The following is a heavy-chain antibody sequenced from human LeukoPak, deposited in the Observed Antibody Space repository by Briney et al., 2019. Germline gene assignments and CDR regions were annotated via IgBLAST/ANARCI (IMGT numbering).Heavy chain of an antibody. V-gene: IGHV1-69*13. CDR2: IIPIFGTA. CDR1: GYTFTSHY. CDR3: ARAPRPSRAFDI. D-gene: IGHD6-6*01. J-gene: IGHJ3*02. Sequence: SVKVSCKASGYTFTSHYMHWVRQAPGQGLEWMGGIIPIFGTANYAQKFQGRVTITADESTSTAYMELSSLRSEDTAVYYCARAPRPSRAFDIWGQGTMVTVSS.